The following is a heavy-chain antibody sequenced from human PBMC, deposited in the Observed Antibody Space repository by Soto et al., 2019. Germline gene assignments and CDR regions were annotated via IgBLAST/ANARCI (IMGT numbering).Heavy chain of an antibody. CDR2: IIPTYGTP. CDR1: GGTFRQNV. V-gene: IGHV1-69*06. J-gene: IGHJ4*02. CDR3: ATVTRPGGYFVDF. Sequence: QVQLVQSGAGLKKPGSSVKVSCKASGGTFRQNVISWVRQAPGQGLEWMGGIIPTYGTPNYAQKFQGRITITADKSTSTAYMELNSLNSQDTAVYFCATVTRPGGYFVDFWGQGTLVTVSS. D-gene: IGHD4-17*01.